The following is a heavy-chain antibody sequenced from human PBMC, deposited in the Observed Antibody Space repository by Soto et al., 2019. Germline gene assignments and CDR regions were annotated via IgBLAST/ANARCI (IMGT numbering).Heavy chain of an antibody. CDR3: ARHDDSSAYYPNWFDP. V-gene: IGHV4-39*01. D-gene: IGHD3-22*01. CDR2: IYYSGST. J-gene: IGHJ5*02. CDR1: GGSISSNNYY. Sequence: QLQLQESGPRLVKPSETLSLTCTVSGGSISSNNYYWGWIRQPPGKGLEWIGSIYYSGSTYYNPSLKSRVTISADTSKNQFSLMLSSVTAADTAVYYCARHDDSSAYYPNWFDPWGQGTLVTVSS.